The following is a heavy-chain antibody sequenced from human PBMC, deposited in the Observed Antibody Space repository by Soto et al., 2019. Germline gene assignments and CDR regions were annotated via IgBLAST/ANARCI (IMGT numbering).Heavy chain of an antibody. CDR1: GFSFSPAW. CDR2: IQSQGGGGTA. J-gene: IGHJ6*02. D-gene: IGHD6-13*01. CDR3: IGQQDFYYGRAV. Sequence: EVQLVESGGGLVTPWGSLTLSCAASGFSFSPAWMNWVRQAPGKGLEWVGLIQSQGGGGTADYAAPVKDRFIISRDDSKNTISLQMNSLQPEDTALYYCIGQQDFYYGRAVWGQGTTVTVSS. V-gene: IGHV3-15*07.